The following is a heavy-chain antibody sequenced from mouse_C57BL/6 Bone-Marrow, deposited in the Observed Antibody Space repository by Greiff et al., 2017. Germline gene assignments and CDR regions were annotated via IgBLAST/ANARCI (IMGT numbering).Heavy chain of an antibody. CDR1: GYTFTSYW. V-gene: IGHV1-55*01. Sequence: QVQLQQPGAELVKPGASVKMSCKASGYTFTSYWITWVKQRPGQGLEWIGDIYPGSGSTNYNEKFKSKATLTVDTSSSTAYMQLSSLTSEYSAVYYGASYYDSSSSFDVWGTGTTVTVSS. D-gene: IGHD1-1*01. CDR2: IYPGSGST. J-gene: IGHJ1*03. CDR3: ASYYDSSSSFDV.